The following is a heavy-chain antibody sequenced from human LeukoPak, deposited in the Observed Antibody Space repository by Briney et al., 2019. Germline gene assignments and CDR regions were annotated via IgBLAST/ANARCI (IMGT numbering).Heavy chain of an antibody. CDR3: ARDGQRARGYFHY. CDR2: IWYDGSST. V-gene: IGHV3-33*01. D-gene: IGHD6-6*01. J-gene: IGHJ4*02. Sequence: PGGSLRLSCAASGFTFSNSAMHWVRRAPGKGLEWVAVIWYDGSSTYYADSVKGRFTLSRDNSKNTLYLQMDSLRAEDTAVYYCARDGQRARGYFHYWGQGTLVTVSS. CDR1: GFTFSNSA.